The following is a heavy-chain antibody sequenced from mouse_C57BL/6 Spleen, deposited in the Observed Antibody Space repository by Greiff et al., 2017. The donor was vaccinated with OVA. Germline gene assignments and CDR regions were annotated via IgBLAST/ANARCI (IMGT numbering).Heavy chain of an antibody. CDR1: GFSLTSYC. V-gene: IGHV2-2*01. CDR3: ARGGGDSYFDD. J-gene: IGHJ2*01. Sequence: VMLVESGPGLVQPSQSLSITCTVTGFSLTSYCVHWVRQSPGKGLEWLGVIWSGGSTDYNAAFISRLSISKDNSKSQVFFKMNSLKADDTAIYYCARGGGDSYFDDWGKGTTLTVSS. CDR2: IWSGGST. D-gene: IGHD3-3*01.